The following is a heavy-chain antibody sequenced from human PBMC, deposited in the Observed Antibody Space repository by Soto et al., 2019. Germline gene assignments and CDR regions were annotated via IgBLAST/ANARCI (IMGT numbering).Heavy chain of an antibody. Sequence: SETLSLTCIVSGASISNYYWSWFRQPPEKGLEYIGYVFYSGSTYYNPSLKSRVTISVDTSKDQFSLKLSSVTAADTAVYYCARKPYYYDSTDYYYAAFDIWGQGTMVTVSS. D-gene: IGHD3-22*01. CDR3: ARKPYYYDSTDYYYAAFDI. V-gene: IGHV4-59*08. J-gene: IGHJ3*02. CDR1: GASISNYY. CDR2: VFYSGST.